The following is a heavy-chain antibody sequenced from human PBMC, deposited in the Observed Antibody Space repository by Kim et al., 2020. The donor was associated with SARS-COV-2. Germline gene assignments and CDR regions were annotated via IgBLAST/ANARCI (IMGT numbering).Heavy chain of an antibody. CDR1: GGTFSSYA. D-gene: IGHD3-9*01. V-gene: IGHV1-69*06. CDR3: AAAIYDILTGGFDY. CDR2: IITMFGTT. J-gene: IGHJ4*02. Sequence: SVKVSCKASGGTFSSYAIIWVRQAPGQGLEWMGGIITMFGTTNYLQKLQDRVTITADKSTSTAYLELSSLRSEDTAVYYCAAAIYDILTGGFDYWRQGTRVRVPS.